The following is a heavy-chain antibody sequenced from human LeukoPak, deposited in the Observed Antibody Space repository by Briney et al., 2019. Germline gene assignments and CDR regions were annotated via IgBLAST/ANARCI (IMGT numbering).Heavy chain of an antibody. D-gene: IGHD2-15*01. CDR1: GYTFTGYY. CDR2: INPNSGGT. J-gene: IGHJ3*02. V-gene: IGHV1-2*02. Sequence: GASVKVSCKASGYTFTGYYMHWVRQAPGQGLEWMGWINPNSGGTNYAQKFQGRVTMTRDTSISTAYMELSRLRSDDTAVYYCARAGRRVVVVAHQAFDIWGQGTMVTVSS. CDR3: ARAGRRVVVVAHQAFDI.